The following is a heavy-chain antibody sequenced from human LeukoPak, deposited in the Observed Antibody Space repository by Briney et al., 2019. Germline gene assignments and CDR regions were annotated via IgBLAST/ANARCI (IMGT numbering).Heavy chain of an antibody. CDR1: GGSFSGYY. CDR2: INHSGST. Sequence: SETLSLTCAVYGGSFSGYYWSWIRQPPGKGLEWIGEINHSGSTNYNPSPKSRVTISVDTSKNQFSLKLSSVTAADTAVYYCASIRGVIHYYYYYYYMDVWGKGTTVTISS. J-gene: IGHJ6*03. D-gene: IGHD3-10*01. CDR3: ASIRGVIHYYYYYYYMDV. V-gene: IGHV4-34*01.